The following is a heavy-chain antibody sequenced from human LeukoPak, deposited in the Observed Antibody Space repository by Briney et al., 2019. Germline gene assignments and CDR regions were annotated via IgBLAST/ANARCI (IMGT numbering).Heavy chain of an antibody. V-gene: IGHV1-46*01. D-gene: IGHD3-10*01. CDR3: AREDVLLWFGELSYGWFDP. Sequence: GSVKVSCKASGYTFTSYYMHWVRQAPGQGLEWMGIINPSGGSTSYAQKFQGRVTMTRDTSTSTVYMELSGLRSEDTAVYYCAREDVLLWFGELSYGWFDPWGQGTLVTVSS. J-gene: IGHJ5*02. CDR1: GYTFTSYY. CDR2: INPSGGST.